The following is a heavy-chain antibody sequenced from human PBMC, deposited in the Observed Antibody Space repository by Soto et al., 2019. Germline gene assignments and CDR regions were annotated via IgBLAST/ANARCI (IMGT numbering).Heavy chain of an antibody. Sequence: SETLSLTCTVSGGSISSGGYYWSWIRQHPGKGLEWIGYIYYSGSTYYNPSLKSRVTISVDTSKNQFSLKLSSGTAADTAVYYCARGYDPYYYDSSGYYGQYYFDYWGQGTLVTVSS. D-gene: IGHD3-22*01. CDR2: IYYSGST. J-gene: IGHJ4*02. CDR1: GGSISSGGYY. V-gene: IGHV4-31*03. CDR3: ARGYDPYYYDSSGYYGQYYFDY.